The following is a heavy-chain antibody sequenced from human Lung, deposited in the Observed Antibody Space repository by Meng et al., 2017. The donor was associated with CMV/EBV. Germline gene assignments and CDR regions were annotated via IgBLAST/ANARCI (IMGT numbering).Heavy chain of an antibody. CDR1: GYNIIELS. CDR2: FDPEDGET. J-gene: IGHJ4*02. CDR3: VTDDLCSGGDCSVGY. V-gene: IGHV1-24*01. Sequence: ASVKVSXKVSGYNIIELSMQWVRQAPGKGLGWMGGFDPEDGETIFAQKFQGRVRLTEDTSTNTAYMELRSLTSADTAVYYCVTDDLCSGGDCSVGYWGQGXLVTVSS. D-gene: IGHD2-21*02.